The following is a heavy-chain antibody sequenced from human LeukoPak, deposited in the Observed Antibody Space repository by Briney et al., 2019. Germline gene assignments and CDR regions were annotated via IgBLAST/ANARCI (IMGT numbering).Heavy chain of an antibody. CDR1: GGSFSGYY. CDR2: INHSGST. CDR3: ARGYSSGFNWFDP. Sequence: PSETLSLTCAVYGGSFSGYYWTWIRQPPGKGLEWIGEINHSGSTNYNPSLKSRVPISVDTSKNQSSLKLTSVTASDTAVYYCARGYSSGFNWFDPWGQGTLVTVSS. V-gene: IGHV4-34*01. J-gene: IGHJ5*02. D-gene: IGHD6-19*01.